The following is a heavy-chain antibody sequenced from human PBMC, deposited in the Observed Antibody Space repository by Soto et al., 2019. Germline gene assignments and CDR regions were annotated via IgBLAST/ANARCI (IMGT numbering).Heavy chain of an antibody. J-gene: IGHJ6*02. V-gene: IGHV3-49*03. CDR1: GFTLGDYA. CDR3: TRGGRSGYTYGMDV. D-gene: IGHD3-3*01. CDR2: IRSKAYGGTT. Sequence: GGSLRLSCTASGFTLGDYAMSWFRQAPGKGLEWVGFIRSKAYGGTTEYAASVKGRFTISRDDSIRIAYLQMNSLKTEDTAVYYCTRGGRSGYTYGMDVSGQGTTVTVSS.